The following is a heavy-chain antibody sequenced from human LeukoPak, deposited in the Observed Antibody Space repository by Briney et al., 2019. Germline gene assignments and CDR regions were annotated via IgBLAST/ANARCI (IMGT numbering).Heavy chain of an antibody. J-gene: IGHJ4*02. Sequence: GSLRLSCVGSGFTISDVWMSWVRQAPGKGLEWVGRIKSKSDGGTIDYAAPVKGRFTISRDDSRNTLYLQMNSLKTEDTAVYYCTTRRQDGWWGQGTLVTVS. CDR1: GFTISDVW. D-gene: IGHD2-15*01. CDR2: IKSKSDGGTI. V-gene: IGHV3-15*01. CDR3: TTRRQDGW.